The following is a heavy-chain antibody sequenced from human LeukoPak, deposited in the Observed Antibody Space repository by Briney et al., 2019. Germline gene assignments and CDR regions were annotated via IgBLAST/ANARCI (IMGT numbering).Heavy chain of an antibody. Sequence: SETLSLTCAVYGGSFSGYYWSWIRQPPGKGLEWIGEINHSGSTNYNPSLKSRVTISVDTSKNQFSLKLSSVTAADTAVYYCAREVHDSSGYWAILDYWGQGTLVTVSS. V-gene: IGHV4-34*01. CDR2: INHSGST. CDR1: GGSFSGYY. D-gene: IGHD3-22*01. J-gene: IGHJ4*02. CDR3: AREVHDSSGYWAILDY.